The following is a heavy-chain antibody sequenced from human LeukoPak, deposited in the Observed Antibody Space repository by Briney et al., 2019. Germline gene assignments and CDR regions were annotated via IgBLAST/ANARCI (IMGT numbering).Heavy chain of an antibody. V-gene: IGHV1-2*06. Sequence: ASVKVSCKASGYTFTGYYMHWVRQAPGQWLEWMGRLNPNSGGTNYAQKFQGRVTMTRDTSISTAYMELGRLRSDDTAVYYCARDGGSGGSPLQFTPDYWGQGTPVTVSS. D-gene: IGHD2-15*01. CDR1: GYTFTGYY. CDR3: ARDGGSGGSPLQFTPDY. CDR2: LNPNSGGT. J-gene: IGHJ4*02.